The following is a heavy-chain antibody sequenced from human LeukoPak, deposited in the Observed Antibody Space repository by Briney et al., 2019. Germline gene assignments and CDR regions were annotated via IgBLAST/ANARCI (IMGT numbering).Heavy chain of an antibody. CDR3: ARRGYSSSWREIYY. J-gene: IGHJ4*02. Sequence: PSETLSLTCAVYGGSFSGYYWSWIRQAPGKGLEWIGEINHSGSTNYNPSLKSRVTISVDTSKNQFSLKLSSVTAADRAVYYCARRGYSSSWREIYYWGEGKLGTVS. CDR1: GGSFSGYY. CDR2: INHSGST. D-gene: IGHD6-13*01. V-gene: IGHV4-34*01.